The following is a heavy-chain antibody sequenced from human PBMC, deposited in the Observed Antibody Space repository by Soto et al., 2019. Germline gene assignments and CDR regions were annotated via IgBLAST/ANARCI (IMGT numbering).Heavy chain of an antibody. V-gene: IGHV4-34*01. Sequence: SETLSLTCVVYGGSFSGYYWSWIRQPPGKGLEWIGEINHSGSTNYNPSLKSRVTISVDTSKNQFSLKLSSVTAADTAVYYCARGIMITFGGVIPDYWGQGTLVTVSS. D-gene: IGHD3-16*02. CDR1: GGSFSGYY. CDR2: INHSGST. CDR3: ARGIMITFGGVIPDY. J-gene: IGHJ4*02.